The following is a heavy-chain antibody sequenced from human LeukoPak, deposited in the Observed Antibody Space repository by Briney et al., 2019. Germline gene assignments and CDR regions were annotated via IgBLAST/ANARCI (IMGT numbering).Heavy chain of an antibody. CDR1: GYTFTGYY. CDR3: AKGGSNGYGWGPLNWVDP. CDR2: INPNSGGT. Sequence: ASVKVSCKASGYTFTGYYMHWVRQAPGQGLEWMGWINPNSGGTNYAQKFQGRGTMTRDMSTSTVYMELSSLRSEDTAVYYCAKGGSNGYGWGPLNWVDPWGQGTLVTVSS. D-gene: IGHD5-12*01. V-gene: IGHV1-2*02. J-gene: IGHJ5*02.